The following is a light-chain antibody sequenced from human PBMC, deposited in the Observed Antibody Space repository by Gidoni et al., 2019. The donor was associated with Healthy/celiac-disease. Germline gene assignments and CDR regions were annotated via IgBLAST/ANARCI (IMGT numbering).Light chain of an antibody. CDR2: AAS. V-gene: IGKV1-39*01. CDR1: QSISSY. J-gene: IGKJ1*01. CDR3: QQSYSTPLT. Sequence: DIQMTQSPSSLSASVGDRVCITCRASQSISSYLNWYQQKPGKAPKLLIYAASSLQSGVQSRFSGSGSGTDFTLTISSLQPEDFATYYCQQSYSTPLTFXQXTKVEIK.